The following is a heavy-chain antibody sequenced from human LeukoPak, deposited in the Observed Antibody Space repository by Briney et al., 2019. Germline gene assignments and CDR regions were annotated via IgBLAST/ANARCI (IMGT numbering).Heavy chain of an antibody. CDR1: GGTFSSYS. D-gene: IGHD4-17*01. CDR3: ARDPTVPRGMDV. V-gene: IGHV1-69*04. J-gene: IGHJ6*04. Sequence: SVKVSCKASGGTFSSYSISWVRQAPGQGLEWMGRIIPILGIANYAQKFQGRVTITADKSTSTAYMELSSLRSEDTAVYYCARDPTVPRGMDVWGEGTTVTVSS. CDR2: IIPILGIA.